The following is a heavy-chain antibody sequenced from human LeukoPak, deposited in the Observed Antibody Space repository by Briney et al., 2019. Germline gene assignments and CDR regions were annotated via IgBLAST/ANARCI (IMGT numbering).Heavy chain of an antibody. Sequence: ASVKVSCKASGYTFTSYGISWVRQAPGQGLEWMGWINTNTGNPTYAQGFTGRFVFSLDTPVSTAYLQISSLKAEDTAVYYCARSSTYYYDSSGYQISYYFDYWGQGTLVTVSS. D-gene: IGHD3-22*01. CDR2: INTNTGNP. J-gene: IGHJ4*02. V-gene: IGHV7-4-1*02. CDR3: ARSSTYYYDSSGYQISYYFDY. CDR1: GYTFTSYG.